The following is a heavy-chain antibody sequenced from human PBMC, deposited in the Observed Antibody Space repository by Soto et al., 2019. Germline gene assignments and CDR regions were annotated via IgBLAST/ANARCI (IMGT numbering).Heavy chain of an antibody. D-gene: IGHD2-15*01. J-gene: IGHJ6*02. CDR3: AAAYCSGGSCLGDYYYYGMDV. V-gene: IGHV3-23*01. CDR2: ISGSGGST. CDR1: GFTFSSYA. Sequence: GGSLRLSCAASGFTFSSYAMSWVRQAPGKGLEWVSAISGSGGSTYYADSVKGRFTISRDNSKNTLYLQMNSLRAEDTAVYYCAAAYCSGGSCLGDYYYYGMDVWGQGTTVTVSS.